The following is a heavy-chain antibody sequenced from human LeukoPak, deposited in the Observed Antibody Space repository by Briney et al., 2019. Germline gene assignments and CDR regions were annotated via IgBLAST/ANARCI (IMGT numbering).Heavy chain of an antibody. D-gene: IGHD3-10*02. CDR2: INSDGSST. Sequence: GRSLRLSCAASGFTFSSYWMHWVRQAPGKVLVWVSRINSDGSSTSYADSVKGRFTISRDNAKNTLYLQMNSLRAEDTAVYYCAELGITMIGGVWGKGTTVTISS. CDR3: AELGITMIGGV. J-gene: IGHJ6*04. CDR1: GFTFSSYW. V-gene: IGHV3-74*01.